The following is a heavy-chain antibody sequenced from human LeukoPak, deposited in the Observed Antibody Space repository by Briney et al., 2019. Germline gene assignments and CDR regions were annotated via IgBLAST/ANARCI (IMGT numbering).Heavy chain of an antibody. CDR1: GGSISSYY. CDR3: AKSGGYGLIDY. V-gene: IGHV4-59*05. J-gene: IGHJ4*01. Sequence: SETLSLTCTVSGGSISSYYWSWIRQPPGKGLEWIGSIYSSGSTYYNSSLKSRVTISIDASKNQVSLKMSSVTAADTAVYYCAKSGGYGLIDYWGQGTLVTVSS. D-gene: IGHD6-25*01. CDR2: IYSSGST.